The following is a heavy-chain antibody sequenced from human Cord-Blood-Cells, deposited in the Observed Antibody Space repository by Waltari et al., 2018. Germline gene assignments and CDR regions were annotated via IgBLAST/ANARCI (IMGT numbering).Heavy chain of an antibody. CDR1: GYTFTSYD. CDR3: ARDHMVRGVIIPVPYYYGMDV. CDR2: MNTNRGNT. D-gene: IGHD3-10*01. V-gene: IGHV1-8*01. J-gene: IGHJ6*02. Sequence: QVQLVQSGAEVKKPGASVKVSCKASGYTFTSYDINWVRQATGQGLEWMGWMNTNRGNTGYAQKFQGRVTMTRNTSISTAYMELSSLRSEDTAVYYCARDHMVRGVIIPVPYYYGMDVWGQGTTVTVSS.